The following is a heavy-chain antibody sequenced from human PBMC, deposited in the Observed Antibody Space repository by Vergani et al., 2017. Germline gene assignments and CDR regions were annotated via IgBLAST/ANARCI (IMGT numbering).Heavy chain of an antibody. CDR1: GYTFTGYY. V-gene: IGHV1-2*02. D-gene: IGHD5-12*01. Sequence: QVQLVQSGAEVKKPGASVKVSCKASGYTFTGYYMHWVRQAPGQGLEWMGWINPNSGGTNYAQKFKGRVTMTRDTSISTAYMELSRLRSDDTAVYYCAKVTSGYDFFSFRPSWDDYWGQGTLVTVSS. CDR3: AKVTSGYDFFSFRPSWDDY. CDR2: INPNSGGT. J-gene: IGHJ4*02.